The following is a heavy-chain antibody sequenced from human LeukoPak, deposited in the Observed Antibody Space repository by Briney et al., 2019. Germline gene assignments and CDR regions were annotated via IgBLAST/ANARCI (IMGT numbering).Heavy chain of an antibody. CDR3: ARDARWLQLDAFDI. CDR1: GFTFSSYS. CDR2: ISSSSSYI. D-gene: IGHD5-24*01. V-gene: IGHV3-21*01. J-gene: IGHJ3*02. Sequence: KAGGSLRLSCAASGFTFSSYSMNWVRQAPGKGLEWVPSISSSSSYIYYADSVKGRFTISRDNAKNSLYLQMNSLRAEDTAVYYCARDARWLQLDAFDIWGQGTMVTVSS.